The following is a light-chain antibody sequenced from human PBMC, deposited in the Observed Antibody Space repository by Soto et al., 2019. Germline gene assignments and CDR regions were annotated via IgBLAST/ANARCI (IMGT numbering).Light chain of an antibody. CDR3: SSYTSSSTLYV. J-gene: IGLJ1*01. CDR1: SNDVGHSSF. V-gene: IGLV2-14*01. CDR2: DVS. Sequence: QSALTQPPSASGSPGQSVTISCTGNSNDVGHSSFISWYQQHPGKAPKLMIYDVSNRPSGVSNRFSGSKSGNTASLTISGLQAEDEADYYCSSYTSSSTLYVFGTGTKVTVL.